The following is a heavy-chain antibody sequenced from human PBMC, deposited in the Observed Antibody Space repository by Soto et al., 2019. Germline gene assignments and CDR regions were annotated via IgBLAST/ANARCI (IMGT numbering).Heavy chain of an antibody. J-gene: IGHJ4*02. CDR2: INVDGSAT. CDR3: ARDRGSYNGIFDY. Sequence: EVQLVESGGGLVQPGGSRRLSCAVSGLTFSSSWMHSVRQAPGKGLVWVSRINVDGSATHYADSVQGRFTISRDNAKNILYLQMTNLSAEDTAVYYCARDRGSYNGIFDYWGQGTLVTVSS. CDR1: GLTFSSSW. V-gene: IGHV3-74*01. D-gene: IGHD2-15*01.